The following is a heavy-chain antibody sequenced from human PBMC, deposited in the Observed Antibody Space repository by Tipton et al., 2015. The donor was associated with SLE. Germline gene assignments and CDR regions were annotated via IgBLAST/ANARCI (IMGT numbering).Heavy chain of an antibody. D-gene: IGHD1-14*01. V-gene: IGHV3-30*04. CDR3: ARELLPQYGMDV. CDR2: ISYDGGNK. J-gene: IGHJ6*02. Sequence: SLRLSCAASGFTFSTYAMHWVRQAPGKGLEWVAVISYDGGNKYYADSVKGRFTISRDNSKNTLYLQMNSLRAEDTGVYYCARELLPQYGMDVWGQGTTVTVSS. CDR1: GFTFSTYA.